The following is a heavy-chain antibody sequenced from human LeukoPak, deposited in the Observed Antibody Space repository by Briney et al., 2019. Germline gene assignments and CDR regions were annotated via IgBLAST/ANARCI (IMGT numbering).Heavy chain of an antibody. CDR2: INHSGST. Sequence: PSETLSLTXAVYGGSFRGYYWSWIRQPPGKGLEWIGEINHSGSTNYNPSLKSRVTISVDTSKNQFSLKLSSVTAADTAVYYCARRERWLQIGAFDIWGQGTMVTVSS. V-gene: IGHV4-34*01. CDR1: GGSFRGYY. D-gene: IGHD5-24*01. J-gene: IGHJ3*02. CDR3: ARRERWLQIGAFDI.